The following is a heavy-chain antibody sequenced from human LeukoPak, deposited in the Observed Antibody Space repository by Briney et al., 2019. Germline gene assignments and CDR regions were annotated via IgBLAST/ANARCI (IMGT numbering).Heavy chain of an antibody. Sequence: QPGGSLRLSCAASGFAFSSYAMSWVRQAPGKGLEWVSAISGSGGSTYYADSVKGRFTISRDNSKNTLYLQMNSLRAEDTAVYYCAKTMYYYDSSGYYYFQHWGQGTLVTVSS. CDR1: GFAFSSYA. J-gene: IGHJ1*01. D-gene: IGHD3-22*01. CDR2: ISGSGGST. CDR3: AKTMYYYDSSGYYYFQH. V-gene: IGHV3-23*01.